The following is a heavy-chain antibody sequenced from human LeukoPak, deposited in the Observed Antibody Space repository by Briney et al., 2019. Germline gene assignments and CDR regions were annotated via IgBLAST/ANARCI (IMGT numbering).Heavy chain of an antibody. CDR3: ARSMGYYYDSSGSPTDY. CDR1: GYTFTSYD. D-gene: IGHD3-22*01. J-gene: IGHJ4*02. Sequence: GASVKVSCKASGYTFTSYDINWVRQATGQGLEWMGWMNPNSGNTGYAQKFQGRVTITRNTSISTAYMELSSLRSEDTAVYYCARSMGYYYDSSGSPTDYWGQGTLVTVSS. CDR2: MNPNSGNT. V-gene: IGHV1-8*03.